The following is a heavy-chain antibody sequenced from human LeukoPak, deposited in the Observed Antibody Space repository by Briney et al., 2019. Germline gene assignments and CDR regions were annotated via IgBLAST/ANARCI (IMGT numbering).Heavy chain of an antibody. CDR2: ISGSGGST. CDR3: ARGNNFQSTSYYSPADH. D-gene: IGHD2-2*02. J-gene: IGHJ5*02. CDR1: GFTFSSYA. V-gene: IGHV3-23*01. Sequence: PGGSLRLSCAASGFTFSSYAMSWVRQAPGKGLEWVSAISGSGGSTYYADSVKGRFTISRDNSKSTLYLQMNSLRAEDTALFYCARGNNFQSTSYYSPADHWGQGTLVTVSS.